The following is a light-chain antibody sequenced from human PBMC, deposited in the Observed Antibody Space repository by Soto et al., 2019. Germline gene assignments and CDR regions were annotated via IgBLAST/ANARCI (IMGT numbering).Light chain of an antibody. J-gene: IGLJ2*01. Sequence: SYELTQPHSMSVSPGQTANIACSGDKLGDKYVCWYQQKSGESPILVIYQDTKRPSGIPERFSGSNSGSTATLTISGTQSIDEADYYCQAWDGGTVVFGGGTKLTVL. CDR1: KLGDKY. CDR2: QDT. V-gene: IGLV3-1*01. CDR3: QAWDGGTVV.